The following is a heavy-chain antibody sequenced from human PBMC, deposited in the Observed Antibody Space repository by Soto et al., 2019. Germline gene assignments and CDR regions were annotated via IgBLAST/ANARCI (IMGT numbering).Heavy chain of an antibody. V-gene: IGHV1-69*06. J-gene: IGHJ6*02. CDR1: GGTFSSYA. CDR3: ARGLVPAASNYYYYYGMDV. Sequence: ASVKVSCKASGGTFSSYAISWVRQAPGQGLEWMGGIIPIFGTANYAQKFQGRVTITADKSTSTAYMELSSLRSEDTAVYYCARGLVPAASNYYYYYGMDVWGQGTTVTVSS. D-gene: IGHD2-2*01. CDR2: IIPIFGTA.